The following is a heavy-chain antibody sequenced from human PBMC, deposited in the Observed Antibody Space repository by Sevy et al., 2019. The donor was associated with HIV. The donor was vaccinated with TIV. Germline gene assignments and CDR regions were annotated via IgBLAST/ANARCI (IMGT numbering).Heavy chain of an antibody. CDR3: ARSPGRSSWYDNFDY. CDR1: GYSFTSYW. J-gene: IGHJ4*02. D-gene: IGHD6-13*01. V-gene: IGHV5-51*01. CDR2: IYPGDSDT. Sequence: GESLKIPCKGSGYSFTSYWIGWVRQMPGKGLEWMGIIYPGDSDTRYSPSFQGQVTISADKSISTAYLQWSSLKATDTAMYYCARSPGRSSWYDNFDYWGQGTLVTVSS.